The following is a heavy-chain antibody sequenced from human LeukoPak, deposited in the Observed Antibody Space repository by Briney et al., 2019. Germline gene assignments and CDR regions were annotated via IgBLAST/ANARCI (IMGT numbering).Heavy chain of an antibody. CDR1: GGSISSGDYY. D-gene: IGHD2-21*01. CDR3: ARSNPRSGDCDY. Sequence: SESLSLTGTVSGGSISSGDYYWSWIRQPPGKGLEWIGYIYYSGSTYYNPSLKSRVTISVDTSKNQFSLKLSSVTAADTAVYYCARSNPRSGDCDYWGQGTLVTVS. J-gene: IGHJ4*02. CDR2: IYYSGST. V-gene: IGHV4-30-4*08.